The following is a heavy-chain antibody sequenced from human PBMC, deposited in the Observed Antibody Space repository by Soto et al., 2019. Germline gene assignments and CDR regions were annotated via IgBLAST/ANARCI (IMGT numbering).Heavy chain of an antibody. CDR3: ARGRLAAAYDAFDI. D-gene: IGHD6-13*01. CDR1: GGSFSGYY. CDR2: INHSGST. V-gene: IGHV4-34*01. J-gene: IGHJ3*02. Sequence: SETLSLTCAVYGGSFSGYYWSWIRQPPGKGLEWIGEINHSGSTNYNPSLKSRVTISVDTSKNQFSLKLSSVTAADTAVYYCARGRLAAAYDAFDIWGQGTMVTVSS.